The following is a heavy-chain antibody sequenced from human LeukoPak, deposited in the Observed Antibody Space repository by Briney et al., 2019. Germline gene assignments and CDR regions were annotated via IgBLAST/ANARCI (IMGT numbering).Heavy chain of an antibody. CDR1: GFTFSSYG. J-gene: IGHJ3*02. Sequence: GGSLRLSCAASGFTFSSYGMHWVRQAPGKGLEWVAVISYDGSNKYYADSVKGRFTISRDNSKNTLYLQMNSLRAEDTAVYYCAKVSYSSSWYDAFDIWGQGTMVTVSS. CDR2: ISYDGSNK. D-gene: IGHD6-13*01. V-gene: IGHV3-30*18. CDR3: AKVSYSSSWYDAFDI.